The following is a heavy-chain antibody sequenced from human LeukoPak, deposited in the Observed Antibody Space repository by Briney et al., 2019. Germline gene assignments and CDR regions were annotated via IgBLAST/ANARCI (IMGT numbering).Heavy chain of an antibody. CDR1: GFTVRNSF. J-gene: IGHJ5*02. CDR3: ARVAGWHWFDP. D-gene: IGHD6-19*01. CDR2: IYSGGTT. Sequence: AGGSLRLSCAASGFTVRNSFMSWVRQAPGKGLEWVSVIYSGGTTDYSDSVKGRFTISRDNSKNTVYLQMNNMRVDDTAVYYCARVAGWHWFDPWGQGTLVTVSS. V-gene: IGHV3-53*01.